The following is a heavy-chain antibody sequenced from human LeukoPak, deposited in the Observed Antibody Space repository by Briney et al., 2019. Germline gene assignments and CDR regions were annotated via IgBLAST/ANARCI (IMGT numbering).Heavy chain of an antibody. V-gene: IGHV3-66*01. D-gene: IGHD5-24*01. CDR1: GFTVSGNY. Sequence: PGGSLRLTCAASGFTVSGNYMSWVRQAPGKGLEWVSVIYSGGSTYYADSVKGRFTISRDNSKNTLYLQMNSLRAEDTAVYYCARDKPRRNGYNSGRSYYYGMDVWGQGTTVTVSS. CDR2: IYSGGST. CDR3: ARDKPRRNGYNSGRSYYYGMDV. J-gene: IGHJ6*02.